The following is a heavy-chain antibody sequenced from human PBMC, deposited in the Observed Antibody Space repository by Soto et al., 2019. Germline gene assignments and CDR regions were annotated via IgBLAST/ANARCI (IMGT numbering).Heavy chain of an antibody. D-gene: IGHD5-12*01. Sequence: GGSLRLSCTASGFTFSEYSMSWVRQAPGKGLVWVSSITHSGTSVYYAGSVKGRFTIYRDSASNSLCLQMTSMRAEDTAVYHCARARGNDWYSDYWGQGTLVTVSS. CDR3: ARARGNDWYSDY. CDR1: GFTFSEYS. V-gene: IGHV3-21*01. CDR2: ITHSGTSV. J-gene: IGHJ4*02.